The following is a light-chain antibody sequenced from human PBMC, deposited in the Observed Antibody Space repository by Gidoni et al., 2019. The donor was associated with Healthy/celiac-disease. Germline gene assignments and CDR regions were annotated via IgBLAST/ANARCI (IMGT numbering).Light chain of an antibody. CDR3: QQRSNWPLT. Sequence: EILLTQSPATLSLSPGQRATLSCRASQSVSGYFAWYQQKPGQAPRLLIYDASNRATGIPARFSGSGSGTDFTLTISSLEPEDFAVYYCQQRSNWPLTFGGGTKVEIK. CDR1: QSVSGY. CDR2: DAS. J-gene: IGKJ4*01. V-gene: IGKV3-11*01.